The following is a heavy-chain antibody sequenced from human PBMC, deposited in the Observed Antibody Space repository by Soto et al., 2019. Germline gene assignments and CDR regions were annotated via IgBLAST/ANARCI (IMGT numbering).Heavy chain of an antibody. D-gene: IGHD3-10*01. CDR3: ARDGYDGSGSPYPAY. V-gene: IGHV4-59*01. CDR2: IYYLGST. J-gene: IGHJ4*02. CDR1: GGSMSEYF. Sequence: KPSGTLSLTCSVSGGSMSEYFWSWIRQSPGKGLEWIGYIYYLGSTDYNPSLKSRVTISVDTSKRQFSLRLTSVTAADTAVYYCARDGYDGSGSPYPAYWGPGTQVTVSS.